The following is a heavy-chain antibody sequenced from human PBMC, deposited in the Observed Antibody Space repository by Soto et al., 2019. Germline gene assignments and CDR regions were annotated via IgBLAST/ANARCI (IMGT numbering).Heavy chain of an antibody. CDR3: ARDRAVPAANYDYGMDV. Sequence: QVQLVQSGAEVKKPAASVKVSCKASGGTFSSYAISWVRQAPGQGLEWMGGIIPIFGTANYAQKFQGRVTITADKSTSTAYMEMSSLRSEDTAVYYCARDRAVPAANYDYGMDVWGQGTTVTVSS. CDR1: GGTFSSYA. J-gene: IGHJ6*02. V-gene: IGHV1-69*06. D-gene: IGHD2-2*01. CDR2: IIPIFGTA.